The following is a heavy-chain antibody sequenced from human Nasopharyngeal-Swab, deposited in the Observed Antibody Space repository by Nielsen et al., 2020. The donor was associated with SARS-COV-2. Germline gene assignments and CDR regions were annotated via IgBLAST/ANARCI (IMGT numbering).Heavy chain of an antibody. CDR3: ARGFDY. CDR2: IYYSGST. J-gene: IGHJ4*02. CDR1: GGSISSYY. V-gene: IGHV4-59*13. Sequence: SETLSPTCTVSGGSISSYYWSWIRQPPGKGLEWIGYIYYSGSTNYNPSLKSRVTISVDTSKNQFSLKLSSVTAADTAVYYCARGFDYWGQGTLVTVSS.